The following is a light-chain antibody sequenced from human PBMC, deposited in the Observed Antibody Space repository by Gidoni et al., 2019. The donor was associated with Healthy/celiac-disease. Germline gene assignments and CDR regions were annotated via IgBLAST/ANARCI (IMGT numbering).Light chain of an antibody. J-gene: IGKJ2*01. CDR3: QKYGSSPPYT. CDR1: QSVSSSY. CDR2: GAS. V-gene: IGKV3-20*01. Sequence: EIVLTQSPGPLSLSPGERATLSCRASQSVSSSYLAWYQQKPGQAPRLLIYGASSRATGIPDRFRGSGSGTDFTLTISRLEPEDFAVYYCQKYGSSPPYTFXQXTKLEIK.